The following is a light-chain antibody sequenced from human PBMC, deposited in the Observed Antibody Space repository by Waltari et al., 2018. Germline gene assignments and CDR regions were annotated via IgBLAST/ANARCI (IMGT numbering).Light chain of an antibody. CDR2: EVS. J-gene: IGLJ2*01. CDR1: SSAVGGYNY. CDR3: SSYTSSSTRGVV. Sequence: QSALTQPASVSGSPGQSITISCTGTSSAVGGYNYVPWYQQHPGKAPKLMIYEVSNRPSGVSNRFSGSKSGNTASLTISGLQAEDEADYYCSSYTSSSTRGVVFGGGTKLTVL. V-gene: IGLV2-14*01.